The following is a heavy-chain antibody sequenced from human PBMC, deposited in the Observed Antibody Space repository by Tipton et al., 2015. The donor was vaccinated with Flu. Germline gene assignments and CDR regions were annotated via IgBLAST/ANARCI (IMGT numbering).Heavy chain of an antibody. Sequence: GLVKPSQTLSLTCAISGDSVSSNSAAWNWIRQSPSRGLEWPGRTYCRSKWYNDYAISVKSRITINPDTSKNQSSLQLNSVTPEDTAVYYCARDGGEDCTNGVCYTGYDYWGQGTLVTVSS. J-gene: IGHJ4*02. CDR1: GDSVSSNSAA. D-gene: IGHD2-8*01. CDR3: ARDGGEDCTNGVCYTGYDY. CDR2: TYCRSKWYN. V-gene: IGHV6-1*01.